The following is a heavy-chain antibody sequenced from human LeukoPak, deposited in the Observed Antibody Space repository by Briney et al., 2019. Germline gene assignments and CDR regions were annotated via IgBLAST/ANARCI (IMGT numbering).Heavy chain of an antibody. CDR1: GFTFSSYV. CDR3: AKLRSFDY. V-gene: IGHV3-64*01. D-gene: IGHD5-24*01. J-gene: IGHJ4*02. Sequence: PGGSLRLSCAASGFTFSSYVMHWVRQAPGKGLEYVSGISGNGGSTYYANSVKGRFTISRDNSKNTLYLQMNSLRAEDTAVYYCAKLRSFDYWGQGTLVTVSS. CDR2: ISGNGGST.